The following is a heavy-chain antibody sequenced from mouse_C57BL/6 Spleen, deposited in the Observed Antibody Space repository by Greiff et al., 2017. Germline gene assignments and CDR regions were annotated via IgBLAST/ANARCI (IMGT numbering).Heavy chain of an antibody. V-gene: IGHV1-80*01. CDR1: GYAFSSYW. CDR2: IYPGDGDT. Sequence: VQLQESGAELVKPGASVKISCKASGYAFSSYWMNWVKQRPGKGLEWIGQIYPGDGDTNYNGKFKGKATLTADKSSSTAYMQHSSLTSEDSAVYFCARDYYGSSYFDYWGQGTTLTVSS. CDR3: ARDYYGSSYFDY. D-gene: IGHD1-1*01. J-gene: IGHJ2*01.